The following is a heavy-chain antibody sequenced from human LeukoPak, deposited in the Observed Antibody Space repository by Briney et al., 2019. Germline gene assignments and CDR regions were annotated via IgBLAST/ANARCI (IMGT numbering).Heavy chain of an antibody. Sequence: SETLSLTCAVYGGSFSGYYWSWIRQPPGKGLEWIGEINHSGSTNYNPSLKSRVTISVDTSKNQFSLKLSSVTAADTAVYYCAREGARLLDYWGQGTLVTVSS. CDR3: AREGARLLDY. CDR1: GGSFSGYY. J-gene: IGHJ4*02. CDR2: INHSGST. V-gene: IGHV4-34*01. D-gene: IGHD5/OR15-5a*01.